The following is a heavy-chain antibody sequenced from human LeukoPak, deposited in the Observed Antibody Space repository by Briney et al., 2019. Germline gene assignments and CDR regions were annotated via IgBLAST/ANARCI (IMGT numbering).Heavy chain of an antibody. D-gene: IGHD3-22*01. J-gene: IGHJ4*02. CDR3: AVRGYYYDSSGKD. V-gene: IGHV3-23*01. Sequence: PGGSLRLSCAASGFTFSSYAMSWVRQAPGKGLEWVSAISGRGGSTYYAASVKGRFTIPRDNSKNTLYLQMNSLRAEDTAVYYCAVRGYYYDSSGKDWGQGTLVTVSS. CDR1: GFTFSSYA. CDR2: ISGRGGST.